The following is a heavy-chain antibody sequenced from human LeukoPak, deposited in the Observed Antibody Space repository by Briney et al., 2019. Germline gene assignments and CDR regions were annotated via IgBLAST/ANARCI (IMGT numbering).Heavy chain of an antibody. CDR2: IASDGSST. D-gene: IGHD4-23*01. CDR1: GFTVSSNY. CDR3: ARGRPHGNDY. J-gene: IGHJ4*02. Sequence: GGSLRLSCAASGFTVSSNYMSWVRQAPGKGLEWVSRIASDGSSTTYADSVKGRFSISRDNAKNTLYLQMNSLRVEDTAVYYCARGRPHGNDYWGQGTLVTVSS. V-gene: IGHV3-74*01.